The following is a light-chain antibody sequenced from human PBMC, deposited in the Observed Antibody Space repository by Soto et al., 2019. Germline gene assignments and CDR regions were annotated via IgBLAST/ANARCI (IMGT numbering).Light chain of an antibody. CDR2: EVS. Sequence: QSVLTQPASVSGSPGQSITISCTGTSSDVGGYNYVSWYQQHPGKAPKLMIYEVSNRPSGVSNRFSGYKSGNTASLTISGLQAEEEADYYCSSYTSSSTLEVFGTGTKLTVL. J-gene: IGLJ1*01. CDR3: SSYTSSSTLEV. CDR1: SSDVGGYNY. V-gene: IGLV2-14*01.